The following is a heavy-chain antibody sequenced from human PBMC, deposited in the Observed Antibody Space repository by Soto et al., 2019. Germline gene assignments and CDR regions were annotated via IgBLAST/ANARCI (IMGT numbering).Heavy chain of an antibody. CDR3: AQSLHIQRQNWSDP. CDR2: ISDSGGRT. V-gene: IGHV3-23*01. CDR1: GRAVIGGA. J-gene: IGHJ5*02. Sequence: PGGSVRLSGASAGRAVIGGARNFVRQAPGKGLEWVSIISDSGGRTYYADSVKGRFTISRDNSKNTLYLQMNSLRAEDTAMYYCAQSLHIQRQNWSDPWGQGTLATVSS.